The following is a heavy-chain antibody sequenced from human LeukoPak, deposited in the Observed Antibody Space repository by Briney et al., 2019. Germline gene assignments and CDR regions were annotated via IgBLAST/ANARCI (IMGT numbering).Heavy chain of an antibody. Sequence: ASVKVSCKASGYTFTSYDINWVRQATGQGLEWMGWMNPNSGNTGYAQKFQGRVTITRNTSISTAYMELSSPRSEDTAVYYCARGLVGATYYYYYYMDVWGKGTTVTVSS. CDR3: ARGLVGATYYYYYYMDV. D-gene: IGHD1-26*01. J-gene: IGHJ6*03. CDR1: GYTFTSYD. V-gene: IGHV1-8*03. CDR2: MNPNSGNT.